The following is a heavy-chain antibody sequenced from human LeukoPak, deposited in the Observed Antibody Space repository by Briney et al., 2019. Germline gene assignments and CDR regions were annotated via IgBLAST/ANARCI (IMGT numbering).Heavy chain of an antibody. D-gene: IGHD5-24*01. J-gene: IGHJ4*02. V-gene: IGHV7-4-1*02. CDR3: ARGAGVEMATIGSFDY. Sequence: AAVKVSCKASGYTFTSYAMNWVRQAPGQGLEWMGWINTNTGNPTYAQGFTGRFVFSLDTSVSTAYLQISSLKAEDTAVYYCARGAGVEMATIGSFDYWGQGTLVTVSS. CDR2: INTNTGNP. CDR1: GYTFTSYA.